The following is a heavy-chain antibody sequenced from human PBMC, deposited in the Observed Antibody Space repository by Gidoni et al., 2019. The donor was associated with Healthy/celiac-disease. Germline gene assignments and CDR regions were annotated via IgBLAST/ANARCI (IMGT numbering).Heavy chain of an antibody. CDR1: GFPFSNAW. CDR2: IKSKTDGGTT. V-gene: IGHV3-15*01. J-gene: IGHJ3*02. Sequence: EVQLVESGGGLVKPGGSLRLSCAASGFPFSNAWMSWVRQAPGKGLEWVGRIKSKTDGGTTDYAAPVKGRFTISRDDSKNTLYLQMNSLKTEDTAVYYCTASRAYYDILTGYYDDAFDIWGQGTMVTVSS. D-gene: IGHD3-9*01. CDR3: TASRAYYDILTGYYDDAFDI.